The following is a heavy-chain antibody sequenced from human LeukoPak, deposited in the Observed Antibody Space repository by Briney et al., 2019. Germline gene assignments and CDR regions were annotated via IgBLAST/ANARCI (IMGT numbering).Heavy chain of an antibody. CDR1: GFSFDDYA. CDR2: ISWDGDNT. V-gene: IGHV3-43*02. D-gene: IGHD3-10*01. Sequence: QPGGSLRLSCAGSGFSFDDYAMHWVRHAPGQGPEWVSAISWDGDNTIYADSVKGRFTISRDKTKNSLYLQMNSLRTEDTAFYYCAKGNSGSYFTWFDPWGQGTLVTVSS. J-gene: IGHJ5*02. CDR3: AKGNSGSYFTWFDP.